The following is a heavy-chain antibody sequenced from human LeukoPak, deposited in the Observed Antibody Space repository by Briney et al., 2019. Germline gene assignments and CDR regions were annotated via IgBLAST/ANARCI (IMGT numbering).Heavy chain of an antibody. J-gene: IGHJ6*02. D-gene: IGHD2-2*01. CDR2: MSPNSGNT. CDR3: AREPVVVPVAFKVDGMDV. V-gene: IGHV1-8*01. CDR1: GYTFTNYD. Sequence: ASVKVSCKTSGYTFTNYDINWVRQATGQGFEWMRWMSPNSGNTGYAQKFQGRVAMTMDTSIRTVYMELSSLRSEDTAVYYCAREPVVVPVAFKVDGMDVWGQGTTVTVSS.